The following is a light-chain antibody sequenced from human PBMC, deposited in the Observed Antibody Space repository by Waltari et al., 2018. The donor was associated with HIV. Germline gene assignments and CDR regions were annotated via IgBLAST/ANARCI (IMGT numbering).Light chain of an antibody. Sequence: DIVMTQSPDSLAVSLGERATIHCKSSQSVLKTSTSRNYLAWYQQKPRQPPTLLIYWASTRDSGVPARFSGSGSGTDFTLTISSLQAEDVAVYYCQQYLSTPLTFGGGTKVEIK. CDR1: QSVLKTSTSRNY. CDR2: WAS. J-gene: IGKJ4*01. V-gene: IGKV4-1*01. CDR3: QQYLSTPLT.